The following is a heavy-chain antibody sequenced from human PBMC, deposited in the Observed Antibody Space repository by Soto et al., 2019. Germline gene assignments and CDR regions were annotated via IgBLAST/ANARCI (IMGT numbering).Heavy chain of an antibody. CDR3: ARDRGGDGMDV. Sequence: QVQLVQSGAEVKKPGASVQVSCKASGYTFSSYGISWVRQAPAQGLEWMGWISGYNGNTNYAQKLQGRVTMTIDTSTSTGYMELSSLRSDDTAVYYCARDRGGDGMDVWGQGTTVTVSS. CDR1: GYTFSSYG. CDR2: ISGYNGNT. D-gene: IGHD3-16*01. J-gene: IGHJ6*02. V-gene: IGHV1-18*01.